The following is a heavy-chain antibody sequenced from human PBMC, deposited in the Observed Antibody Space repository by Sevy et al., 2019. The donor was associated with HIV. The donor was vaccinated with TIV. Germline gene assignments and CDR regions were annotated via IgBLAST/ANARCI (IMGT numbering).Heavy chain of an antibody. J-gene: IGHJ3*01. CDR3: AKDRITVRGDAFDL. Sequence: GGSLRLSCAASGFTFSSYTMHWVRQAPGKGLEWVSAISNSGSDTKYAGSVKGRFTISRDTSKNTLYVQMNSLSAEDTAVYYCAKDRITVRGDAFDLWGQVTMVTVS. CDR1: GFTFSSYT. D-gene: IGHD4-4*01. V-gene: IGHV3-23*01. CDR2: ISNSGSDT.